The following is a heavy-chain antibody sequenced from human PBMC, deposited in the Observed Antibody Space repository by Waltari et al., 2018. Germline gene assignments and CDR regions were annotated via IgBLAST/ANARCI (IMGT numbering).Heavy chain of an antibody. V-gene: IGHV4-39*01. CDR1: GGSISSSSYN. Sequence: QLQLQESGPGLVTPSEPLSFTCTVPGGSISSSSYNWGWIRQPPGKGLEWIGGIYYSESTYYNPSLKSRVTISVDTSKNQFSLKLSSVTAADTAVYYCATKRESSASGFDYWGQGTLVTVSS. CDR2: IYYSEST. J-gene: IGHJ4*02. CDR3: ATKRESSASGFDY. D-gene: IGHD6-19*01.